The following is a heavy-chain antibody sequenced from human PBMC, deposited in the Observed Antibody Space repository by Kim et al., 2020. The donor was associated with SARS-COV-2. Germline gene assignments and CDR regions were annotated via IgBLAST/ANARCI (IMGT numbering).Heavy chain of an antibody. D-gene: IGHD2-21*02. V-gene: IGHV1-46*01. Sequence: ASVKVSCKASGYTFTSFYMHWVRQAPGQGLEWVGTINPSGGTSEYPQKLQGRVTVTRDTSTSTVYMELSSLRSEDTAVYYCAREAYCGGICYTGGRRYFNLWGRGTLVTVSS. J-gene: IGHJ2*01. CDR3: AREAYCGGICYTGGRRYFNL. CDR2: INPSGGTS. CDR1: GYTFTSFY.